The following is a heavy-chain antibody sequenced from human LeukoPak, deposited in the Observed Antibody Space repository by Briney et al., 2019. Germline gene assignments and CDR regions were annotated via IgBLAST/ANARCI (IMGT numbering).Heavy chain of an antibody. CDR2: IRSDGSNK. CDR1: GFSFSSYG. J-gene: IGHJ4*02. V-gene: IGHV3-30*02. Sequence: GGSLRLSCAGSGFSFSSYGMHWVRQAPGKGLEWMAFIRSDGSNKYYADSVKGRFTISRDNSKNTLYLQMNSLRAEDTAVYYCARDRHFDWLLDYWGQGTLVTVSS. CDR3: ARDRHFDWLLDY. D-gene: IGHD3-9*01.